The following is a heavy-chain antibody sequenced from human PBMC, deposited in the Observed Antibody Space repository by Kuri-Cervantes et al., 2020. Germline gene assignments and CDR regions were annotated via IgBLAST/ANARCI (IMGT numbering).Heavy chain of an antibody. J-gene: IGHJ4*02. V-gene: IGHV3-11*01. Sequence: GESLKISCAASGFTFSDYYMSWIRQAPGKGLGWVSYISSSGSTIYYADSVKGRFTISRDNAKNSLYLQMNSLRAEDTALYYCARAQWLALIDYWGQGTLVTVSS. CDR3: ARAQWLALIDY. D-gene: IGHD6-19*01. CDR2: ISSSGSTI. CDR1: GFTFSDYY.